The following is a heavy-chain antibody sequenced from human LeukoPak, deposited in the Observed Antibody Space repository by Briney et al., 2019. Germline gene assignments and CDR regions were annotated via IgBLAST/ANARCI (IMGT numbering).Heavy chain of an antibody. CDR3: ARHYDGRESGSFYEDH. CDR1: GGSISSHY. Sequence: KPSETLSLTCTVSGGSISSHYWSWIRQPPGKGLQWIGYTNHVGNSDFSPSLKSRVTISVDTSKNQFSLKLSSVTAADTAVYYCARHYDGRESGSFYEDHWGQGTLVIVSS. V-gene: IGHV4-59*08. J-gene: IGHJ4*02. D-gene: IGHD1-26*01. CDR2: TNHVGNS.